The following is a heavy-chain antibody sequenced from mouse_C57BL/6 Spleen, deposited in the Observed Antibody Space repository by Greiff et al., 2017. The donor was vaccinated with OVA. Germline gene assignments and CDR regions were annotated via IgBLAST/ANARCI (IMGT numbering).Heavy chain of an antibody. J-gene: IGHJ4*01. V-gene: IGHV10-1*01. D-gene: IGHD2-2*01. CDR2: IRSKSNNYAT. CDR3: VRHYGYDYYAMDY. Sequence: VQLVESGGGLVQPKGSLKLSCAASGFSFNTYAMNWVRPAPGKGLEWVARIRSKSNNYATYYADSVKDRFTISRDDSESMLYLRMNNSKTEDTAMYYGVRHYGYDYYAMDYWGQGTSVTVSS. CDR1: GFSFNTYA.